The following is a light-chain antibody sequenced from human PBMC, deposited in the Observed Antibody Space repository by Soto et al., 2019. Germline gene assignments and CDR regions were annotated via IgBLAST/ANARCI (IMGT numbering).Light chain of an antibody. Sequence: EIVMTQSPDTLSASIGEGATISCRASRSISRYLAWYQHQPGQAPKLLIYGASTRATGIPARFSGSGSGTEFTLTIRSLQYEEFAVHFCQKYNTWTPRSFGQGTRLVTK. CDR2: GAS. CDR1: RSISRY. CDR3: QKYNTWTPRS. V-gene: IGKV3-15*01. J-gene: IGKJ5*01.